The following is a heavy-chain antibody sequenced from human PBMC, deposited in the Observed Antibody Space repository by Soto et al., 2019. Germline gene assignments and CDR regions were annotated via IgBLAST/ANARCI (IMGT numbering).Heavy chain of an antibody. Sequence: SQTLTLTCAISGDSVSSNSAAWNWIRQSPSRGLEWLGRTYYRSKWYNDYAVSVKSRITINPDTSKNQFSLQLNSVTPEDTAVYYCAREILTSTRYSSPIRFGTWVQSTLVTVSS. J-gene: IGHJ5*02. D-gene: IGHD6-13*01. CDR3: AREILTSTRYSSPIRFGT. CDR1: GDSVSSNSAA. V-gene: IGHV6-1*01. CDR2: TYYRSKWYN.